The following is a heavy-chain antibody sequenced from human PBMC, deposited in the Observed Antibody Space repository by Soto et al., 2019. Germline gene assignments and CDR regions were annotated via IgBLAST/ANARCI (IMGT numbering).Heavy chain of an antibody. CDR1: GFTFSSYA. CDR2: IGASGAGT. V-gene: IGHV3-23*01. CDR3: AVRKTGSYFDY. D-gene: IGHD1-26*01. Sequence: GGSLRLSCAASGFTFSSYAMSWVRQTPGKGLEWVSGIGASGAGTYYADFVKGRFIISRDNSKNTLHLQMNSLRAEDTAVYYCAVRKTGSYFDYWGQGTLVTVSS. J-gene: IGHJ4*02.